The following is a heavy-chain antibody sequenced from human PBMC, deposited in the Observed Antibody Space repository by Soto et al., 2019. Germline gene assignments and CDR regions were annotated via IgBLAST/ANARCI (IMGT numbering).Heavy chain of an antibody. CDR2: IYYSGST. V-gene: IGHV4-39*01. D-gene: IGHD3-9*01. J-gene: IGHJ3*02. Sequence: QLQLQESGPGLVKPSETLSLTCTVSGGSISSSSYYWGWIRQPPGKGLEWIGSIYYSGSTYYSPSLMRRVTIYVDTSKNQFSLKLCSVTAADTAVYYCATPLLTGTCDAFDIWGQGTMVTVSS. CDR3: ATPLLTGTCDAFDI. CDR1: GGSISSSSYY.